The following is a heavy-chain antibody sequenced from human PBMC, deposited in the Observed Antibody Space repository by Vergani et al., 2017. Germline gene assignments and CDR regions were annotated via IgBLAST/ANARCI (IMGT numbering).Heavy chain of an antibody. V-gene: IGHV1-46*03. J-gene: IGHJ4*02. CDR3: ARGDYGILTGYRY. CDR2: INPSGGHT. CDR1: GYTFSNYY. D-gene: IGHD3-9*01. Sequence: QVQVVQSGAEVKKSGASVKVSCKTSGYTFSNYYMHWVRQAPGQGLEWMGIINPSGGHTNYAQKFQGRVTRTRDTSTSTVYMELSSLRSEATAIDYCARGDYGILTGYRYWGQGTLVTVSA.